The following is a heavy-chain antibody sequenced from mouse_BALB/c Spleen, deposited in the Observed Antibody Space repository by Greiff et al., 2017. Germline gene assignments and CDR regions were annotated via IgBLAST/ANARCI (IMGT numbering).Heavy chain of an antibody. V-gene: IGHV5-12-2*01. CDR2: ISNGGGST. Sequence: DVMLVESGGGLVQPGGSLKLSCAASGFTFSSYTMSWVRQTPEKRLEWVAYISNGGGSTYYPDTVKGRFTISRDNAKNTLYLQMSSLKSEDTAMYYCARHGDYYGSSYYWYFDVWGAGTTVTVSS. CDR1: GFTFSSYT. D-gene: IGHD1-1*01. CDR3: ARHGDYYGSSYYWYFDV. J-gene: IGHJ1*01.